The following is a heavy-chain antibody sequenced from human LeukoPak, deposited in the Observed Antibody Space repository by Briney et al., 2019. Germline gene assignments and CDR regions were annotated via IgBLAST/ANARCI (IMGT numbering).Heavy chain of an antibody. J-gene: IGHJ6*02. Sequence: SETLSLTCTVSGGSISSYYWSWIRQPAGKGLEWIGRIYTSGSTNYNPSLKSRVTMSVDTSKNQFSLKLSSVTAADTAVYYCARVSPDHDYYYGMDVWGQGTTVTVSS. CDR1: GGSISSYY. CDR2: IYTSGST. CDR3: ARVSPDHDYYYGMDV. V-gene: IGHV4-4*07.